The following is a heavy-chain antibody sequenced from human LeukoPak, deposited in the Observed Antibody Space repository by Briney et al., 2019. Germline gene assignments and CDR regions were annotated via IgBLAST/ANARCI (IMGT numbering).Heavy chain of an antibody. V-gene: IGHV4-34*01. CDR2: INHSGST. Sequence: PSETLSLTCAVYGGSFSGYYWSWIRQPPGKGLEWIGEINHSGSTNYNPSLKSRVTISVDTSKNQFSLKLSSVTAADTAVYYCARAYPRGLPLDYWGQGTLVTVSS. J-gene: IGHJ4*02. CDR3: ARAYPRGLPLDY. CDR1: GGSFSGYY.